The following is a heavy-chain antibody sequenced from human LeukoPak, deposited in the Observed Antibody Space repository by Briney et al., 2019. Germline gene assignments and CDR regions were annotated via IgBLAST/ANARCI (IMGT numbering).Heavy chain of an antibody. CDR2: IYYSGST. J-gene: IGHJ5*02. CDR3: ARVMTTVTSEWYWFDP. V-gene: IGHV4-59*01. Sequence: SETLSLTCTVSGGSISSYYWSWIRQPPGKGLEWIGYIYYSGSTNYNPSLKSRVTISVDTSKNQFSLKLSSVTAADTAVYYCARVMTTVTSEWYWFDPWGQGTQVTVSS. CDR1: GGSISSYY. D-gene: IGHD4-17*01.